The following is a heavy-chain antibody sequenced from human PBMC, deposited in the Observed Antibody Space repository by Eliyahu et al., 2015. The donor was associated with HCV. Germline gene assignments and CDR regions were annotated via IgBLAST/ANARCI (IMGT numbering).Heavy chain of an antibody. J-gene: IGHJ6*03. CDR3: AKGPEGLYSSSWYPYYYMDV. D-gene: IGHD6-13*01. CDR2: ISGSGGST. Sequence: EVQLLEPGGGLVQPGGSLRLSCAASGFTFSSYAXSWVRQAPGKGLEWVSAISGSGGSTYYADSVKGRFTISRDNSKNTLYLQMNSLRAEDTAVYYCAKGPEGLYSSSWYPYYYMDVWGKGTTVTVSS. CDR1: GFTFSSYA. V-gene: IGHV3-23*01.